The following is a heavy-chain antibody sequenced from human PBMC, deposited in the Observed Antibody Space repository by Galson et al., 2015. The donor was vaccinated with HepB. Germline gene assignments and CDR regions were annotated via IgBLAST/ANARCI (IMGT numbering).Heavy chain of an antibody. J-gene: IGHJ4*02. CDR2: INASNGNT. D-gene: IGHD3-22*01. Sequence: SVKVSCKASGYTFTSYAMHWVRQAPGQRLEWMGWINASNGNTKYSQKFQGRVTITRDTSASTAYMELSSLRSEDTAVYYCARYYYDSSGYYSDYWGQGTLVTVSS. CDR3: ARYYYDSSGYYSDY. CDR1: GYTFTSYA. V-gene: IGHV1-3*01.